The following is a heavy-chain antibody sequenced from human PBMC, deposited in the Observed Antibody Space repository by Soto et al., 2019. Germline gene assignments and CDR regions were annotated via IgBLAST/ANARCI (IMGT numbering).Heavy chain of an antibody. CDR3: ARDTNDILTGYYGVGVYYMDV. J-gene: IGHJ6*03. Sequence: GSLRLSCAASGFTFSSYSMNWVRQAPGKGLEWVSYISSSSSTIYYADSVKGRFTISRDDAKNSLYLQMNSLRAEDTAVYYCARDTNDILTGYYGVGVYYMDVWGKGTTVTVSS. CDR1: GFTFSSYS. CDR2: ISSSSSTI. V-gene: IGHV3-48*01. D-gene: IGHD3-9*01.